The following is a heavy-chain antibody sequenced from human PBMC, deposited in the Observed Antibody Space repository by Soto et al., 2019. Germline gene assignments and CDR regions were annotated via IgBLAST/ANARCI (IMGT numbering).Heavy chain of an antibody. Sequence: EVQLVESGGGLVQPGGSLRLSCAASGFTVSSNYMSWVRQAPGKGLEWVSVIHSGGSTDYADSVKGRFTISRDTSKNTLYLQRNRLRVEDTALYYCARVGDIVLVPAGRWGWFDPWGQGTLVTVSS. V-gene: IGHV3-66*01. CDR2: IHSGGST. J-gene: IGHJ5*02. D-gene: IGHD2-2*01. CDR3: ARVGDIVLVPAGRWGWFDP. CDR1: GFTVSSNY.